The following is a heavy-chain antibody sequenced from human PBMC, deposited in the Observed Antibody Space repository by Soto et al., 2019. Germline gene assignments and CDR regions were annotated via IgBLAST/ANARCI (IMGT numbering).Heavy chain of an antibody. CDR2: ISYTGST. D-gene: IGHD2-15*01. Sequence: SETLSLTCTVSGDSIRSYYWSWIRQPPGKGLEWIGYISYTGSTHYNPSLKSRVTISADTSKNQFSLKLSSVTTADTALYYCAREGVAAPYYYYGMDVWGEGSTVTVSS. J-gene: IGHJ6*04. CDR1: GDSIRSYY. CDR3: AREGVAAPYYYYGMDV. V-gene: IGHV4-59*01.